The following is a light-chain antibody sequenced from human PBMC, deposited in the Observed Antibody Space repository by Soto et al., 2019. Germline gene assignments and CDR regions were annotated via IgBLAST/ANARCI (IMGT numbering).Light chain of an antibody. CDR1: QGIGIT. Sequence: IVMTQSPATLSVSPGERVTLSCRASQGIGITLAWYQQKPGQTPRLLIYGASTRATGIPARFSGSGSGTEFTLTINSLQSEDSAVYYCQRYNDWRLTFGGGTKVEIK. J-gene: IGKJ4*01. V-gene: IGKV3-15*01. CDR3: QRYNDWRLT. CDR2: GAS.